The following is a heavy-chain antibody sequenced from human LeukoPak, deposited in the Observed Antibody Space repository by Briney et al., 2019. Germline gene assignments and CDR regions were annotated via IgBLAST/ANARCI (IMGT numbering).Heavy chain of an antibody. Sequence: SETLSLTCTVSGGSISISAYYWGWIRQPPGKGLEWIGSLYYSGSTYYNPSLKSRVTISVDTSKKQFSLKLTSVTAADTAVYYCARQGGSPDWFDPWGQGTLVTVSS. CDR2: LYYSGST. D-gene: IGHD1-26*01. J-gene: IGHJ5*02. CDR1: GGSISISAYY. CDR3: ARQGGSPDWFDP. V-gene: IGHV4-39*01.